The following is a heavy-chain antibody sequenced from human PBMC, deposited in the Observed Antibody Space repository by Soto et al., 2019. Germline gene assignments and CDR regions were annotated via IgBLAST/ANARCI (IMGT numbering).Heavy chain of an antibody. CDR3: VGGQYYFDY. CDR1: GFPFTTYG. D-gene: IGHD3-10*01. CDR2: ISYDGSNK. V-gene: IGHV3-30*03. Sequence: QVQLVESRGGVVQPGRSLRLSCAASGFPFTTYGMHWVREGPGKGLEWVAVISYDGSNKYYADSVKGRLTISRDNSKNMLYLQMNSLRPEDTALYYCVGGQYYFDYRGQGTLVTVSS. J-gene: IGHJ4*02.